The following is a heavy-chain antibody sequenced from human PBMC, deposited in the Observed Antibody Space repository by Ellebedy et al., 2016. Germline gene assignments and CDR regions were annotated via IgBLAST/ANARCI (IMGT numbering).Heavy chain of an antibody. D-gene: IGHD2-2*01. CDR3: ARGGVVPAAKDRWFNP. Sequence: SETLSLXXTVSGGSISSSNYYWSWIRQPPGKGLEWIGEINHSGSTNYNPSLKSRVTISVDTSKNQFSLKLSSVTAADTAVYYCARGGVVPAAKDRWFNPWGQGTLVTVSS. V-gene: IGHV4-39*07. CDR2: INHSGST. CDR1: GGSISSSNYY. J-gene: IGHJ5*02.